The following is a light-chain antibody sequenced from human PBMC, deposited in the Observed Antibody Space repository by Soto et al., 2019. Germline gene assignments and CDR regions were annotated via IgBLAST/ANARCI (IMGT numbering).Light chain of an antibody. Sequence: DVVMTQSPLSLPVTPGEPASISCRSSQSLLRTNGSNDLDWYLQKPGQSPQLLIYLGSSRTSGVPDRCSGSRSCTDFTLTIRRVEAEDVGVYYCLQTLQTPLTFGPGTKVYIK. CDR2: LGS. J-gene: IGKJ3*01. CDR3: LQTLQTPLT. CDR1: QSLLRTNGSND. V-gene: IGKV2-28*01.